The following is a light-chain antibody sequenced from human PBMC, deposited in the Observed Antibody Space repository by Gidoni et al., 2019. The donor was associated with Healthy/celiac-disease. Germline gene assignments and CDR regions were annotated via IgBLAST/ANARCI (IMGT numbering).Light chain of an antibody. CDR3: QQSYSTPGLT. CDR1: QSISSY. J-gene: IGKJ3*01. Sequence: DIQMTQSPSSLSASVGDRVTITCGASQSISSYLNWYQQKPGKAPKLLIDAASSLQSGVPSRFSGSGSGTDFTLTISSLQPEDFATYYCQQSYSTPGLTFGPGTKVDIK. V-gene: IGKV1-39*01. CDR2: AAS.